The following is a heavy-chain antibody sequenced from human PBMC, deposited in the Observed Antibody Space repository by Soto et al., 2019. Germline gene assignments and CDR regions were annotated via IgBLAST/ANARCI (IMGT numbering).Heavy chain of an antibody. CDR2: IYYSGST. Sequence: SETLSLTCTVSGGSISSYYWSWIRQPPGKGLEWIGYIYYSGSTNYNLSLKSRVTISVDTSKNQLSLKISSVTAADTSVYYCARIVVIPAAPDYYNYYGVDVWGQGTTVTVSS. J-gene: IGHJ6*02. V-gene: IGHV4-59*08. CDR1: GGSISSYY. D-gene: IGHD2-2*01. CDR3: ARIVVIPAAPDYYNYYGVDV.